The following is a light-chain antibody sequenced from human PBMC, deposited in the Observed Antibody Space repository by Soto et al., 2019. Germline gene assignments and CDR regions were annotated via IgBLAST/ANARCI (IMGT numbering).Light chain of an antibody. J-gene: IGKJ2*01. CDR1: QDIGKF. Sequence: DIQMTQSPSSLTASVGDRVTITCQSSQDIGKFLNWYQQEPGKAPKLLIYDASDLATGVPPRFSGSGSGTYFTFTISSLQPEDIATYFCQQYGDLQTYTFGQGTKVDIK. V-gene: IGKV1-33*01. CDR3: QQYGDLQTYT. CDR2: DAS.